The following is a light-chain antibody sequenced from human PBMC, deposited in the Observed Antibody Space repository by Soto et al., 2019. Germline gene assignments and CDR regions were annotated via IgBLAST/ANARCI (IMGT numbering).Light chain of an antibody. J-gene: IGKJ4*01. V-gene: IGKV3-11*01. CDR3: QEHNS. CDR1: QNVNRY. Sequence: ETVLTQSPATLSLSPGERATLSCRASQNVNRYVAWYQQKPGQAPRLLIYDASTRAAGVPVRFSGSGSGTDCSRSISSLEPEDFAVYYCQEHNSFGGGTKVEIK. CDR2: DAS.